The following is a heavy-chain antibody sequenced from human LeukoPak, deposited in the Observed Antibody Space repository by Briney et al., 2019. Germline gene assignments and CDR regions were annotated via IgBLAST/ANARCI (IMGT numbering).Heavy chain of an antibody. CDR3: ARESSGYYDFWRGYSHEDAFDI. J-gene: IGHJ3*02. CDR2: MNPNSGNT. V-gene: IGHV1-8*03. Sequence: ASVKVSCKASGYTFTSYDINWVRQATGQGLEWMGWMNPNSGNTGYAQKFQGRVTITRNTSISTAYMELSSLRSEDTAVYYCARESSGYYDFWRGYSHEDAFDIWGQGTMVTVSS. CDR1: GYTFTSYD. D-gene: IGHD3-3*01.